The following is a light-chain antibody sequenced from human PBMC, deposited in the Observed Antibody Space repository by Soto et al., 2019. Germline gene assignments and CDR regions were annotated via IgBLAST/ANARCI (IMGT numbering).Light chain of an antibody. V-gene: IGKV1-5*03. CDR3: QQYNTYWT. J-gene: IGKJ1*01. CDR1: QSIYDW. Sequence: DIQMTQSPSTLSASVGDRVTITCRASQSIYDWLAWYQQKPGKAPKLLIYKASNLESGVPSMFSGSASGTEFTLTISSLQPDDFATYYCQQYNTYWTFGQGTKVEIK. CDR2: KAS.